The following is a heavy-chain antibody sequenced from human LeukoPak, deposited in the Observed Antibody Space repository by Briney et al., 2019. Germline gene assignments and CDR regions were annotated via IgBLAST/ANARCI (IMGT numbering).Heavy chain of an antibody. V-gene: IGHV1-18*01. J-gene: IGHJ4*02. D-gene: IGHD2-15*01. CDR1: GYTFISYG. CDR3: AGCSGGSCTGYYFDY. Sequence: GASVKVSCTASGYTFISYGISWVRQAPGQGLEWMGWISTYNGNTNYAQKLQGRVTMTTDTSTSIAYMELRSLRSDDTAVYYCAGCSGGSCTGYYFDYWGQGTLVTVSS. CDR2: ISTYNGNT.